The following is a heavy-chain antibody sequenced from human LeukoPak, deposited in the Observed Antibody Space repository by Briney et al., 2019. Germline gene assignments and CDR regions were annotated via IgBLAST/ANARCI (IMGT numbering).Heavy chain of an antibody. J-gene: IGHJ4*02. V-gene: IGHV1-8*01. CDR2: MNPNSGNT. D-gene: IGHD3-10*01. CDR1: GYTFTSYD. CDR3: ARGLTMVRGVKLGY. Sequence: ASVKVSCKASGYTFTSYDINWVRQATGQGLEWMGWMNPNSGNTGYAQKFQGRVTMTRNTSISTAYMELSSLRSEDTAVYYCARGLTMVRGVKLGYWGQGTLVTVSS.